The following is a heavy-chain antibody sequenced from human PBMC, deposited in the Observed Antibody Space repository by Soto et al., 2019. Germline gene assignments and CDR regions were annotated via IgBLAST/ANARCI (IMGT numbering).Heavy chain of an antibody. CDR1: GGSISSSSYY. CDR2: IYYSGST. J-gene: IGHJ6*02. CDR3: ARSLGYCSGGSCYYYYYGMDV. Sequence: QLQLQESGPGLVKPSETLSLTCTVSGGSISSSSYYWGWIRQPPGKGLEWIGSIYYSGSTYYNPSRKRRVTISVDTSKNQFSLTLGSVTAADTAVYYCARSLGYCSGGSCYYYYYGMDVWGQGTTVTVSS. V-gene: IGHV4-39*01. D-gene: IGHD2-15*01.